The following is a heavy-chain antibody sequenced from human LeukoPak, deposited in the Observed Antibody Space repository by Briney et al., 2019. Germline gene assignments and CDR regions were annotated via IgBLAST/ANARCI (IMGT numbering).Heavy chain of an antibody. CDR2: IKKDGSEK. CDR3: VRYYYGSGTSFDP. Sequence: PGGSLRLSCAASGFTFSDYWMAWVRQAPGKGLEWVANIKKDGSEKHYVDSVKGRFTISRDNAKNSLYLQMTSQRVEDTAVFYCVRYYYGSGTSFDPWGQGTLVTVSS. J-gene: IGHJ5*02. CDR1: GFTFSDYW. V-gene: IGHV3-7*01. D-gene: IGHD3-10*01.